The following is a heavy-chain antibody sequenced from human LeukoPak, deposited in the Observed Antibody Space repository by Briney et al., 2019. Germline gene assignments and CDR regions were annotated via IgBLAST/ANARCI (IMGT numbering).Heavy chain of an antibody. J-gene: IGHJ4*02. V-gene: IGHV3-11*01. CDR2: ISSSGSTI. CDR3: ARDFWGYDFWSGYPSTPNDY. Sequence: PGGSLRLSCAASGFTFSDYYMSWIRQAPGKGLEWVSYISSSGSTIYYADSVKGRFTISRDNAKNSLYLQMNSLRAEDTAVYYCARDFWGYDFWSGYPSTPNDYWGQGTLVTVSS. D-gene: IGHD3-3*01. CDR1: GFTFSDYY.